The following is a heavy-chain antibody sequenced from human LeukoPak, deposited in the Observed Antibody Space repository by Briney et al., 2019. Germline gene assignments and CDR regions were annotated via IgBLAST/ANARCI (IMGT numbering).Heavy chain of an antibody. V-gene: IGHV4-34*01. CDR1: GGSFSGYY. CDR2: INHSGST. D-gene: IGHD4-11*01. J-gene: IGHJ4*02. Sequence: SETQSLTCAVYGGSFSGYYWSWIRQPPGKGLEWIGEINHSGSTNYNPSLKSRVTISVDTSKNQFSLKLSSVTAADTAVYYCARTLNDYSNYSIFFDYWGQGTLVTVSS. CDR3: ARTLNDYSNYSIFFDY.